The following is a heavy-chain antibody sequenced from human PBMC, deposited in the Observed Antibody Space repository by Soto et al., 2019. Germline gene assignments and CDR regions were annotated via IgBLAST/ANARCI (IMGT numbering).Heavy chain of an antibody. D-gene: IGHD3-10*01. CDR1: SGSISSSNW. Sequence: QVQLQESGPGLVKPSGTLSLTCAVSSGSISSSNWWNWVRQPPGKGLEWIGEIYHSGSTNYNPSLKSRVTISVDKANNQFSLKLTSVTAADTAIYYCARGHIGRFRGVNYMDVWGKGTTVTVSS. CDR3: ARGHIGRFRGVNYMDV. V-gene: IGHV4-4*02. J-gene: IGHJ6*03. CDR2: IYHSGST.